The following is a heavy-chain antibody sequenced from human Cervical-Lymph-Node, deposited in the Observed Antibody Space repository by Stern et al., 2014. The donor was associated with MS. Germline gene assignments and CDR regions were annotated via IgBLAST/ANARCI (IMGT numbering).Heavy chain of an antibody. V-gene: IGHV1-69*01. CDR1: GGTFSSYA. D-gene: IGHD3-3*01. Sequence: VQLVESGAEVKKPGSSGKVSCKASGGTFSSYAISWVRQAPGQGLEWMGGIIPIFGTANYAQKFQGRVTITADESTSTAYMELSSLRSEDTAVYYCAREEAIFGVVRNYGMDVWGQGTTVTVSS. J-gene: IGHJ6*02. CDR2: IIPIFGTA. CDR3: AREEAIFGVVRNYGMDV.